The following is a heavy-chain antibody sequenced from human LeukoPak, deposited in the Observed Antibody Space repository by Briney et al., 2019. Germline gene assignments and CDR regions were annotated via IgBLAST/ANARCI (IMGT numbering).Heavy chain of an antibody. J-gene: IGHJ5*02. D-gene: IGHD3-3*01. CDR1: GFTFSSYW. Sequence: GGSLRLSCAASGFTFSSYWMHWVRQAPGKGLVWVSRINSDGSSTSYTDSVKGQFTISRDNAKNTLYLQMNSLRAEDTAVYYCARDQQDYDFWSGTTNWFDPWGQGTLVTVSS. V-gene: IGHV3-74*01. CDR2: INSDGSST. CDR3: ARDQQDYDFWSGTTNWFDP.